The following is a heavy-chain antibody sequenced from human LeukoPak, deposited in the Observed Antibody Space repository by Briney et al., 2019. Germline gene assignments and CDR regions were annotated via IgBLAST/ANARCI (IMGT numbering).Heavy chain of an antibody. D-gene: IGHD3-22*01. Sequence: SETLSLTCTVSGGSISSGGYYWSWIRRHPGKGLEWIGYIYYSGSTYYSPSLKSQVTISVDTSKNHFSLTLSSVTAADTAVYYCARSYDSSASGSDYWGQGTLVTVSP. J-gene: IGHJ4*02. CDR2: IYYSGST. V-gene: IGHV4-31*01. CDR3: ARSYDSSASGSDY. CDR1: GGSISSGGYY.